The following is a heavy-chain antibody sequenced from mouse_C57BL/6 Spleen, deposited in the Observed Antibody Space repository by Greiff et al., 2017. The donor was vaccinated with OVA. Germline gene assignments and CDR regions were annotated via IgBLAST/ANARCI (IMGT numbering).Heavy chain of an antibody. CDR1: GYTFTSYW. Sequence: VQLQQSGAELVMPGASVKLSCKASGYTFTSYWMHWVKQRPGQGLEWIGEIDPSDSYTNYNQKFKGKSTLTVDKSSSTAYMQLSSLTSEDSAVYYCARGGGTAWFAYWGQGTLVTVSA. CDR2: IDPSDSYT. J-gene: IGHJ3*01. V-gene: IGHV1-69*01. CDR3: ARGGGTAWFAY. D-gene: IGHD4-1*01.